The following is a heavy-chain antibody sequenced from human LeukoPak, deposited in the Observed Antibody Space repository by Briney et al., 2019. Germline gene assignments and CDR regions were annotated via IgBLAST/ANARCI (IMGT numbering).Heavy chain of an antibody. CDR1: GFTVSSNY. CDR3: ARDVTYYYASGSFYYGPDS. Sequence: GGSLRLSCAASGFTVSSNYMSWVRQAPGKGLEWVSGINWNAVSIYYADSVKGRFTISRDNAKNSVFLQMNSLRAEDTALYYCARDVTYYYASGSFYYGPDSWGQGTLVTVSS. J-gene: IGHJ4*02. V-gene: IGHV3-20*04. D-gene: IGHD3-10*01. CDR2: INWNAVSI.